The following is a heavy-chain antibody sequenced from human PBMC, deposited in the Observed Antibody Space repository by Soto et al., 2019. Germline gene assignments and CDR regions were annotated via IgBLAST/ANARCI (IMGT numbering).Heavy chain of an antibody. CDR1: GLTIRSYA. V-gene: IGHV3-23*01. CDR3: AKRRGVGGHFDY. Sequence: GGSLRLSCAASGLTIRSYAMHWVRQAPGKGLEWVAVVSIGGSTHYADSVRGRFTISRDNSKNTLSLQMNSLTAEDTAVYFCAKRRGVGGHFDYWGQGALVTVSS. CDR2: VSIGGST. J-gene: IGHJ4*02. D-gene: IGHD2-8*02.